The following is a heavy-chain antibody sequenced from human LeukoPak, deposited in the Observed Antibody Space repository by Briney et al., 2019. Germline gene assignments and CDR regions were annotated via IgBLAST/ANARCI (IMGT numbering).Heavy chain of an antibody. V-gene: IGHV4-59*01. CDR2: IYYSGST. CDR1: GGSISSYY. D-gene: IGHD4/OR15-4a*01. Sequence: PSETLSLTCTVSGGSISSYYWSWIRQPPGKGLEWIGYIYYSGSTNYNPSLKSRVTISVDTSKSQFSLKLRSVTAADTAVYYCARDYSGTNYVMDWGQGTLVTVSS. J-gene: IGHJ4*02. CDR3: ARDYSGTNYVMD.